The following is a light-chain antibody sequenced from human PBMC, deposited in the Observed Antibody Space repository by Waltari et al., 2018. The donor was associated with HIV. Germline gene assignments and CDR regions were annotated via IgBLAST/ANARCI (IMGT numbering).Light chain of an antibody. J-gene: IGLJ2*01. Sequence: QSVPTQPPSVSAAPAPRVTISCTGRTSNTGAGSAVPRYQQLPGTAPTLLIYGTNNRPSGVPDRFSGSKSGTSASLAITGLQAEDEAEYYCQSYDSSLSGWVVFGGGTKVTVL. CDR2: GTN. V-gene: IGLV1-40*01. CDR3: QSYDSSLSGWVV. CDR1: TSNTGAGSA.